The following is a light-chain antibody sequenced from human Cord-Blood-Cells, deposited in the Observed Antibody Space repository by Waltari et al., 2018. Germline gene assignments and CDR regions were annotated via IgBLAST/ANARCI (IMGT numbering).Light chain of an antibody. J-gene: IGKJ2*01. V-gene: IGKV1D-43*01. Sequence: AIRMTQSPLSLSASVGDRVTITCWASQGISSYLAWYQQKPAKAPKLFIYYASSLQSGVTSRFSGSGSGTDYTLTISSLQPEDFATYYCQQYYSTLMYTFGQGTKLEIK. CDR1: QGISSY. CDR2: YAS. CDR3: QQYYSTLMYT.